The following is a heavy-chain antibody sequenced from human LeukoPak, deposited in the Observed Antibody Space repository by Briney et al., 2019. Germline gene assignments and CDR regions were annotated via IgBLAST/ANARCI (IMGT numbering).Heavy chain of an antibody. CDR3: ARSYKYGYDF. CDR1: GFTFSSYP. V-gene: IGHV3-64D*09. D-gene: IGHD5-24*01. CDR2: ISKNGDRT. J-gene: IGHJ4*02. Sequence: GGSLRLSCSASGFTFSSYPMHWVRQAPGKGLEYVSAISKNGDRTYYADSVKGRFTISRDNSKNTLYLQMSSLTADDTAVYYCARSYKYGYDFWGQGTLVTVSS.